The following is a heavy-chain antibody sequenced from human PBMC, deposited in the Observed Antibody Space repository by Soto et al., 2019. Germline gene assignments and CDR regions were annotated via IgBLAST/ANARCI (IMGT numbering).Heavy chain of an antibody. V-gene: IGHV1-2*02. J-gene: IGHJ6*03. CDR3: ARESGGATATLDYYYFYMDV. Sequence: VQLVQSGAEVKKPGASVKVSCKTSGDSFNDYYIHWVRQAPGQGLEWMGWINPNGGGTKYAQRFQGRVTVNRDTSIRTVYMELSSLRSDDTAVYYCARESGGATATLDYYYFYMDVWGKGTTVTVSS. D-gene: IGHD5-12*01. CDR1: GDSFNDYY. CDR2: INPNGGGT.